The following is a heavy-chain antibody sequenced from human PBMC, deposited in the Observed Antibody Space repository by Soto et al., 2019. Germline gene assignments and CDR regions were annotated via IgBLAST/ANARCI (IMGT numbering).Heavy chain of an antibody. CDR1: GYTLTELS. V-gene: IGHV1-24*01. J-gene: IGHJ5*02. CDR2: FDPAAIKT. D-gene: IGHD2-2*01. CDR3: ARDLNPLVPAAIVWFDP. Sequence: ASVKVSCKVSGYTLTELSIHWVRQPPGKGLEWMGGFDPAAIKTFYAQKFQGRVTMTTDTSTSTAYMELRSLRSDDTAVYYCARDLNPLVPAAIVWFDPWGQGTLVNVSS.